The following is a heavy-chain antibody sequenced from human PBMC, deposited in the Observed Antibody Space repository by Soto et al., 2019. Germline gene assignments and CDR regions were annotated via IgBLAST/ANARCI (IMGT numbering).Heavy chain of an antibody. CDR1: GGTFSSYA. CDR2: IIPIFGTA. J-gene: IGHJ5*02. V-gene: IGHV1-69*06. Sequence: SVKVSCKASGGTFSSYAISWVRQAPGQGLEWMGGIIPIFGTANYAQKFQGRVTITADKSTSTAYMELSSLRSEDTAVYYCARDPIAARPLYNWFDPWRQGTLVTVSS. D-gene: IGHD6-6*01. CDR3: ARDPIAARPLYNWFDP.